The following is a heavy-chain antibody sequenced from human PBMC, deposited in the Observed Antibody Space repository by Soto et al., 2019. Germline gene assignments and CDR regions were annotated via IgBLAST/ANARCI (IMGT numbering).Heavy chain of an antibody. CDR2: ISGSGGST. CDR1: GFTFSYFA. V-gene: IGHV3-23*01. D-gene: IGHD4-17*01. CDR3: AKSTRAYGDYGKTDAEYFQH. J-gene: IGHJ1*01. Sequence: GGSLRLSCAASGFTFSYFAMSWVRQAPGKGLEWVSTISGSGGSTYYADSVKGRFTISRDNSKNTLYLQMNSLRAEDTAVYYCAKSTRAYGDYGKTDAEYFQHWGQGTLVTVSS.